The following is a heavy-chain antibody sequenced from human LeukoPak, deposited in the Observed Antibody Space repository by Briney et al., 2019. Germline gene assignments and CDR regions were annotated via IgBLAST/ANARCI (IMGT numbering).Heavy chain of an antibody. D-gene: IGHD3-22*01. CDR3: ARHYYDSSGYCPWYFDY. CDR1: GGSFSSSTYY. J-gene: IGHJ4*02. Sequence: PSETLSLTCTVSGGSFSSSTYYWGWIRQPPGKGLEWIGSMYYSGSTYYNQSLKSRVTISVETSKNQFSLKLTSVTAADTAVYYCARHYYDSSGYCPWYFDYWGQGTLVTVSS. V-gene: IGHV4-39*01. CDR2: MYYSGST.